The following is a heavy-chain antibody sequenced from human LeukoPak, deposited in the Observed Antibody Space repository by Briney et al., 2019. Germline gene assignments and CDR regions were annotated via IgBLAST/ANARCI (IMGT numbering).Heavy chain of an antibody. D-gene: IGHD3-16*01. CDR2: IYRGGST. Sequence: PGGSLRLSCAVSGFTVSSNYMTWVRQAPGKGLEWASVIYRGGSTYYADSVKGRFTISRDSSKNTVYLQMNSLRAEDTAVYYCATGAGDNWYFDLWGRGTLVTVSS. V-gene: IGHV3-53*01. CDR3: ATGAGDNWYFDL. CDR1: GFTVSSNY. J-gene: IGHJ2*01.